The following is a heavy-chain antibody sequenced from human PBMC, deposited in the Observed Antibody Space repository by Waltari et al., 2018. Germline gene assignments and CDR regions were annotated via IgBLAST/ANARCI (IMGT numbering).Heavy chain of an antibody. Sequence: QVQLQQWGAGLLKPSETLSLTCAVYGGSFSGYYWSWIRQPPGKGLEWIGEINHSGSTNYNPSLKSRVTISVDTSKNQFSLKLSAVTAADTAVYYCARRVGSAAAPLNWFDPWGQGTLVTVSS. J-gene: IGHJ5*02. V-gene: IGHV4-34*01. CDR3: ARRVGSAAAPLNWFDP. D-gene: IGHD1-26*01. CDR1: GGSFSGYY. CDR2: INHSGST.